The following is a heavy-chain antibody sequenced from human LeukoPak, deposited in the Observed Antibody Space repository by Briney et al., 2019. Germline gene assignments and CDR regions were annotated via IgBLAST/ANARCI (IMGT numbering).Heavy chain of an antibody. CDR1: GFTFSTSS. V-gene: IGHV3-74*01. CDR3: ARARDVAFDI. J-gene: IGHJ3*02. CDR2: ITSDGSKT. Sequence: GGSLRLSCAAPGFTFSTSSMHWIPQGPGKGLVWVSRITSDGSKTDYADSVKGRFTSAKDNTRNTLYLQMNRLRSEDTAVYYCARARDVAFDIWGRGTMVTVSS.